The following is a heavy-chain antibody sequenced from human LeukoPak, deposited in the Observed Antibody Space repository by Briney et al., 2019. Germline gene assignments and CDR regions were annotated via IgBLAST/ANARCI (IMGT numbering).Heavy chain of an antibody. V-gene: IGHV4-4*07. D-gene: IGHD1-1*01. CDR3: ARDGKKWDRHGVFDS. J-gene: IGHJ3*02. Sequence: SETLSLTCTVSGGSISSYYWSWIRQPAPRGLDWIGCIYTSGSPNFNPSLKSRVTMSGDTSKNQFSVKLRSVTAAGTAGYYCARDGKKWDRHGVFDSWGQGTMVTVSS. CDR2: IYTSGSP. CDR1: GGSISSYY.